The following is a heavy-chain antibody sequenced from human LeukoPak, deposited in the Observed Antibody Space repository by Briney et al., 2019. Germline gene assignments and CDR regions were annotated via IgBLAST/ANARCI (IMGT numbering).Heavy chain of an antibody. Sequence: PGGSLRLSCAASGFTFSSYWMQWVRQAPGKGLVWVSRINTDGSSTTYADSVKGRFTISRDNAKNALYLQMNSLRAEDTAVYYCATQASVGYWGQGTLVTVSS. D-gene: IGHD1-26*01. CDR2: INTDGSST. CDR3: ATQASVGY. V-gene: IGHV3-74*01. J-gene: IGHJ4*02. CDR1: GFTFSSYW.